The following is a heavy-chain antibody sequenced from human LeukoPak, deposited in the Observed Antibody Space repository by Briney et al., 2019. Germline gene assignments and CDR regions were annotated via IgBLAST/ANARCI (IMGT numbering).Heavy chain of an antibody. J-gene: IGHJ4*02. V-gene: IGHV4-34*01. CDR2: INHSGST. D-gene: IGHD4-17*01. CDR3: ARDEVYRDRDFDY. Sequence: SETLSLTCAVYGGSFSGYYWSWIRQPPGKGLEWIGEINHSGSTNYNPSLKSRVTISVDTSKNQFSLKLSFVTAADTAVYYCARDEVYRDRDFDYWGQGTLVTVSS. CDR1: GGSFSGYY.